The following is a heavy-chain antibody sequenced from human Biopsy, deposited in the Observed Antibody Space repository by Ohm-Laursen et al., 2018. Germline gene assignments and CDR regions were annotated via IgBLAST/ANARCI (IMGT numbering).Heavy chain of an antibody. V-gene: IGHV3-30*18. J-gene: IGHJ6*02. CDR1: GFGVNTYG. CDR2: ISSDGTKD. Sequence: SLRLSCTASGFGVNTYGMHWVRQGPGKGMEWVSVISSDGTKDLYADSVQGRFTISRDNSKNTLYLQMTSLRPEDTAVYYCAKPTTRYGDYIHYSSYYGLDVWGQGTTVTVSS. D-gene: IGHD4-17*01. CDR3: AKPTTRYGDYIHYSSYYGLDV.